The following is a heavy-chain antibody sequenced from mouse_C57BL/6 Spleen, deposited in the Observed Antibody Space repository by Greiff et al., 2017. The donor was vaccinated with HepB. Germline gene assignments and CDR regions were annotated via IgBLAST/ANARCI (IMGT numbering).Heavy chain of an antibody. J-gene: IGHJ4*01. CDR2: INPYNGGT. V-gene: IGHV1-19*01. D-gene: IGHD2-3*01. CDR3: ARGWLLRNAMDY. Sequence: VQLKESGPVLVKPGASVKMSCKASGYTFTDYYMNWVKQSHGKSLEWIGVINPYNGGTSYNQKFKGKATLTVDKSSSTAYMELNSLTSEDSAVYYCARGWLLRNAMDYWGQGTSVTVSS. CDR1: GYTFTDYY.